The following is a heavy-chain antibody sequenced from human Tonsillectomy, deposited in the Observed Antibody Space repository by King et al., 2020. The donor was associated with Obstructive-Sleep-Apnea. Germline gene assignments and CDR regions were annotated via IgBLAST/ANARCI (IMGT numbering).Heavy chain of an antibody. J-gene: IGHJ5*02. CDR1: GYTFTGYY. V-gene: IGHV1-2*02. CDR3: ARDPGVDRRYNWFDP. CDR2: INPNSGGT. Sequence: VQLVQSGAEVKKPGASVKVSCKASGYTFTGYYMHWVRQAPGQGLEWMGWINPNSGGTDYLKKFQGRVTMTRATSISTAYMELGRLRSDETAVYYCARDPGVDRRYNWFDPWGQGTLVTVSS. D-gene: IGHD4-17*01.